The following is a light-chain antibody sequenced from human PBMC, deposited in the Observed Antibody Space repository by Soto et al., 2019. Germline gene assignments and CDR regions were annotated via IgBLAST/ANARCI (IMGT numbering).Light chain of an antibody. CDR3: QQHNNWPPVT. CDR2: GAS. CDR1: QSVTSN. Sequence: EIVLTQSPGTLSLSPGERATLSCRVSQSVTSNYIAWYQQKPGQAPRLLIYGASTRATAIPARFSGSGSGTEFTLTISSLQSEDFAVYYCQQHNNWPPVTFGQGTKVDIK. J-gene: IGKJ1*01. V-gene: IGKV3-15*01.